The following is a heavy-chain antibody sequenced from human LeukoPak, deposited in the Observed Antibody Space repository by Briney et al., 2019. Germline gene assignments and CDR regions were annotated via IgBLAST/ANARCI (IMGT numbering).Heavy chain of an antibody. J-gene: IGHJ4*02. D-gene: IGHD2-8*02. CDR2: IDPGDSFT. Sequence: GESLKISCKGSGYSFSSYWISRVRQMPGKGLERMGRIDPGDSFTKYRPSLEGRVTISADKSPSTVYLQWSSLRASDTAIYYCARDGGGVSSWVSHWGQGTLVTVSS. V-gene: IGHV5-10-1*01. CDR1: GYSFSSYW. CDR3: ARDGGGVSSWVSH.